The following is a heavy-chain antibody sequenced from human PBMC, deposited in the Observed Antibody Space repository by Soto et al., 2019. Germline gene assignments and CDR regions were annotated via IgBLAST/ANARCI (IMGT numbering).Heavy chain of an antibody. CDR1: GGTFSSYA. CDR3: ARAGRASSGYRGVWFNP. V-gene: IGHV1-69*01. D-gene: IGHD3-22*01. J-gene: IGHJ5*02. Sequence: QVQLVQSGAAVKKPGSSVTVSCKASGGTFSSYAISWERQAPGQGLEWMGGIIHIFGTANYAQKFQGRVTITADESTITAYMELRSQRSEDTAVYYCARAGRASSGYRGVWFNPWVQGTLVTVSS. CDR2: IIHIFGTA.